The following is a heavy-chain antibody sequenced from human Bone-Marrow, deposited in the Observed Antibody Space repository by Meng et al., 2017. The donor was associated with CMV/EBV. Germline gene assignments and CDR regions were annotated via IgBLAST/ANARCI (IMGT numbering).Heavy chain of an antibody. V-gene: IGHV3-7*01. D-gene: IGHD2-2*01. CDR3: ARDAGYCSSTSCLQPFDY. Sequence: GESLKISCAASGFTFSSYWMSWVRQAPGKGLEWVANIKQGGSEKYYVDSVKGRFTISRDNAKNSLYLQMNSLRAEDTAVYYCARDAGYCSSTSCLQPFDYWGQGTLVTVSS. CDR1: GFTFSSYW. J-gene: IGHJ4*02. CDR2: IKQGGSEK.